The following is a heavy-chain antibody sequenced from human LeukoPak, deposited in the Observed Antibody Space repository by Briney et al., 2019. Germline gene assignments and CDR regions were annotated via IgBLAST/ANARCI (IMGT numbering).Heavy chain of an antibody. J-gene: IGHJ4*02. CDR3: ATSPIFGVPGATYYFDY. V-gene: IGHV4-34*01. CDR1: GGSLSGYY. D-gene: IGHD2-2*01. Sequence: SETLSLTCAVYGGSLSGYYWSWIRQPPGKGLEWIGEINHSGSTNYNPSLKSRVTMSVDTSKNQFSLKVSSVTAADTAVYYCATSPIFGVPGATYYFDYWGQGTLVTVSS. CDR2: INHSGST.